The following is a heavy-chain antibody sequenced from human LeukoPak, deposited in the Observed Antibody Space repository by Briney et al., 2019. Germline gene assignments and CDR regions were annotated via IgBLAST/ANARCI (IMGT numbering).Heavy chain of an antibody. V-gene: IGHV3-7*01. D-gene: IGHD3-22*01. J-gene: IGHJ4*02. CDR1: GFTFSSYW. Sequence: GGSLRLSCAASGFTFSSYWMSWVRQAPGKGLEGVANIKQGESEKYYLDSVKGRFTISRDNAKNSLYLQMNSLRAEDTAVYYCARVRLAPAYYFDSSGDPYFDYWGQGTLVTVSS. CDR2: IKQGESEK. CDR3: ARVRLAPAYYFDSSGDPYFDY.